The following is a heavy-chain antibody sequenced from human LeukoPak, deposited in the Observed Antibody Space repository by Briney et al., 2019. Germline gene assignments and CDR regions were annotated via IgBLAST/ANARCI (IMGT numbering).Heavy chain of an antibody. J-gene: IGHJ6*02. CDR1: GGTFSRYA. CDR2: IIPIFGTA. V-gene: IGHV1-69*13. Sequence: SVKVSCKASGGTFSRYAISWVRQAPGQGLEWMGGIIPIFGTANHAQKFQGRVTITADESTSTAYMELSSLRSEDTAVYYCARLPLTGYSRGYYYGMDVWGQGATVTVSS. CDR3: ARLPLTGYSRGYYYGMDV. D-gene: IGHD3-9*01.